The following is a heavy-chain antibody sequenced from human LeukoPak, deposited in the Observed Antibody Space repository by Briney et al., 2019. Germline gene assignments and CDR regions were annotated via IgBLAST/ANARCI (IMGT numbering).Heavy chain of an antibody. CDR2: IYYSGST. CDR1: GGSISSYY. Sequence: SETLSLTCTVSGGSISSYYWSWIRQPPGKGLEWIGYIYYSGSTNYNPSLKSRVTISVDTSKNQFSLKLSSVTAADTAVYYCAGSITRRDCSGGRCYHSGADFWGQGTLVTVSS. CDR3: AGSITRRDCSGGRCYHSGADF. D-gene: IGHD2-15*01. J-gene: IGHJ4*02. V-gene: IGHV4-59*08.